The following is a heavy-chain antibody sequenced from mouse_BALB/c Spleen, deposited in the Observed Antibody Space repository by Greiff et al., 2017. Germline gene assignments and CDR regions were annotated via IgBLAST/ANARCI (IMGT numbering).Heavy chain of an antibody. CDR1: GFNIKDYY. Sequence: VQLQQSGAELVRSGASVKLSCTASGFNIKDYYMHWVKQRPEQGLEWIGWIDPENGDTEYAPKFQGKATMTADTSSNTAYLQLSSLTSEDTAVYYCNAWGLRREHCDYGGRGTTLTVSS. J-gene: IGHJ2*01. V-gene: IGHV14-4*02. CDR2: IDPENGDT. D-gene: IGHD2-2*01. CDR3: NAWGLRREHCDY.